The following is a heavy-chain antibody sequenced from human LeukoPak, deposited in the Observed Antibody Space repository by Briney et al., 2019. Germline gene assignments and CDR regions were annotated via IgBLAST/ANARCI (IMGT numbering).Heavy chain of an antibody. D-gene: IGHD2-15*01. CDR3: ARSQGYCSGDSCLQGDWFDP. J-gene: IGHJ5*02. CDR1: GYSFTNYW. CDR2: IYPGDSDT. Sequence: GESLKISCQGSGYSFTNYWIGWVRQMPGKGLEWMGIIYPGDSDTRYSPSFQGQVTISADKSIRIAYLQWSGLKASDTAMYYCARSQGYCSGDSCLQGDWFDPWGQGTLVTVSS. V-gene: IGHV5-51*01.